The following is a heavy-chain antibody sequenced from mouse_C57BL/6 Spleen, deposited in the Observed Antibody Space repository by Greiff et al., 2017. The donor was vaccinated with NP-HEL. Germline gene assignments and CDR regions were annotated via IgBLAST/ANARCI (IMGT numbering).Heavy chain of an antibody. Sequence: VQRVESGPGLVAPSQSLSITCTVSGFSLTSYAISWVRQPPGKGLEWLGVIWTGGGTNYNSALKSRLSISKDNSKSQVFLKMNSLQTDDTARYYCARNSYYGNYSYAMDYWGQGTSVTVSS. CDR1: GFSLTSYA. CDR2: IWTGGGT. CDR3: ARNSYYGNYSYAMDY. J-gene: IGHJ4*01. V-gene: IGHV2-9-1*01. D-gene: IGHD2-10*01.